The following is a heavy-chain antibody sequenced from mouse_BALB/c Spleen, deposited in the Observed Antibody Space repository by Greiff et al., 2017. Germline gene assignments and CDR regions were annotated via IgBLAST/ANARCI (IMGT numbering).Heavy chain of an antibody. D-gene: IGHD1-1*01. V-gene: IGHV3-2*02. J-gene: IGHJ1*01. Sequence: EVQLQQSGPGLVKPSQSLSLTCTVTGYSITSYYAWNWIRQFPGNKLEWMGYISYSGSTSYNPSLKSRISITRDTSKNQFFLQLNSVTTEDTATYYCARDYYGSSYYWYFDVWGAGTTVTVSS. CDR1: GYSITSYYA. CDR3: ARDYYGSSYYWYFDV. CDR2: ISYSGST.